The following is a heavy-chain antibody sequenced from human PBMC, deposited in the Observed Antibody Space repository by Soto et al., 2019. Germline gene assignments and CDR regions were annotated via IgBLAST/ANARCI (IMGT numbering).Heavy chain of an antibody. CDR1: GGSFSGYY. CDR3: ARAAIRGYYFDS. J-gene: IGHJ4*02. CDR2: INHSGST. V-gene: IGHV4-34*01. D-gene: IGHD2-21*02. Sequence: SETLSLTCAVYGGSFSGYYWSWIRQPPGKGLEWIGEINHSGSTYYNPSLKTRITISVDTSRSQFSLNLTSVTASDTAVYFCARAAIRGYYFDSWGLGTLVTVSS.